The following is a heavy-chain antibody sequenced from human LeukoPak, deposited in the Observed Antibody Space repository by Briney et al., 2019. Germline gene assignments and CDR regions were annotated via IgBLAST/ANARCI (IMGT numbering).Heavy chain of an antibody. CDR2: IYYSGST. Sequence: PSETLSLTCAVYGGSFSGYYWSWIRQPPGKGLEWIGSIYYSGSTYYNPSLKSRVTISVDTSKNQFSLKLSSVTAADTAVYYCARHQVGATSPFDYWGQGTLVTVSS. D-gene: IGHD1-26*01. J-gene: IGHJ4*02. CDR3: ARHQVGATSPFDY. CDR1: GGSFSGYY. V-gene: IGHV4-34*01.